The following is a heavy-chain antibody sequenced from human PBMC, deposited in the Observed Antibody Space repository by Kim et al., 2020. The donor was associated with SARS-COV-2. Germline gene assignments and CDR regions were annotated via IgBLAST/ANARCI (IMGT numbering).Heavy chain of an antibody. Sequence: SETLSLTCTVSGGSISSYYWSWIRQPPGKGLEWIGYIYYSGSTNYNPSLKSRVTISVDTSKNQFSLKLSSVTAADTAVYYCARASVLRYFDWLLPYYYGMDVWGQGTTVTVSS. V-gene: IGHV4-59*01. CDR3: ARASVLRYFDWLLPYYYGMDV. CDR1: GGSISSYY. J-gene: IGHJ6*02. CDR2: IYYSGST. D-gene: IGHD3-9*01.